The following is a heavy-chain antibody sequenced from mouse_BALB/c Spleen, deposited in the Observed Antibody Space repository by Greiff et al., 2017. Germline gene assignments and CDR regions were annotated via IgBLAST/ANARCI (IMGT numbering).Heavy chain of an antibody. CDR3: ASSYDGYYPAY. V-gene: IGHV14-3*02. D-gene: IGHD2-3*01. Sequence: VHVKQSGAELVKPGASVKLSCTASGFNIKDTYMHWVKQRPEQGLEWIGRIDPANGNTKYDPKFQGKATITADTSSNTAYLQLSSLTSEDTAVYYCASSYDGYYPAYWGQGTTLTVSS. CDR2: IDPANGNT. J-gene: IGHJ2*01. CDR1: GFNIKDTY.